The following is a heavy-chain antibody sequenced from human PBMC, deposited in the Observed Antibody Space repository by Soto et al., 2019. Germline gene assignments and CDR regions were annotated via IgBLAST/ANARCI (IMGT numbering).Heavy chain of an antibody. V-gene: IGHV1-18*01. CDR3: ARDRRGSGTYYAL. D-gene: IGHD3-10*01. Sequence: QAQLVQSGAEVKEPGASVKVSCKASGYTFTNYGISWVRQAPGQGPEWMGWISGYNDNTNYAQKFQGRVTMTIETSTSTAYMDLRGLTSDDAAVYYCARDRRGSGTYYALWGQGTLVTVSS. J-gene: IGHJ4*02. CDR2: ISGYNDNT. CDR1: GYTFTNYG.